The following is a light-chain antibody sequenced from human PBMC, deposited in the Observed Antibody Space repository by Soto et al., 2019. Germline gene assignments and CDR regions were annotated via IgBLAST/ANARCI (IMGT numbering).Light chain of an antibody. CDR3: QQRSNWPGT. Sequence: EIVVTQSPATLSLSPGERATLSCRASQSVSTYVAWFQHKLGQAPRLLIYDASYRAIGVPARFSGCGSGTDFTLTISSLEPEDFAFYYCQQRSNWPGTFGRGTKLDIK. CDR1: QSVSTY. J-gene: IGKJ2*01. CDR2: DAS. V-gene: IGKV3-11*01.